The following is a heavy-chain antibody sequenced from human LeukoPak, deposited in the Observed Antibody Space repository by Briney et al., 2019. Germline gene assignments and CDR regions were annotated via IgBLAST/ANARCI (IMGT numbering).Heavy chain of an antibody. CDR1: GFTVSSNY. Sequence: GGSLRLSCAASGFTVSSNYMSWVRQAPGKGLEWVSVIYSGGSTYYADSVKGRFTISRDNSKNTLYLQMNSLRAEDTAVYYCARGTPDGLSSGGSCCGYWGQGTLVTVSS. D-gene: IGHD2-15*01. J-gene: IGHJ4*02. CDR3: ARGTPDGLSSGGSCCGY. V-gene: IGHV3-66*01. CDR2: IYSGGST.